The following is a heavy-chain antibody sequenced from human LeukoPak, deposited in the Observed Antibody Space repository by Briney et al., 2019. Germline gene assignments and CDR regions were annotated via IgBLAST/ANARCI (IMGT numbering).Heavy chain of an antibody. CDR1: GGTFSSYA. V-gene: IGHV1-69*04. CDR3: ARDLGVVVAATPPYPGWFDP. CDR2: IIPILGIA. Sequence: SVKVPFKASGGTFSSYAISWVRQAPGQGLEWMGRIIPILGIANYAQKFQGRVTITADKSTSTAYMELSSLRSEDTAVYYCARDLGVVVAATPPYPGWFDPWGQGTLATVSS. D-gene: IGHD2-15*01. J-gene: IGHJ5*02.